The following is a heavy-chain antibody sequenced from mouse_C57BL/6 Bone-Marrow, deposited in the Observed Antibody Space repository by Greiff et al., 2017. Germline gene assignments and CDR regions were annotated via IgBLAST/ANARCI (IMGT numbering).Heavy chain of an antibody. V-gene: IGHV10-1*01. CDR2: MRSKSNNYAT. D-gene: IGHD1-1*01. Sequence: EVKLVESGGGLVQPKGSLKLSCAASGFSFNTYAMNWVRQAPGKGLEWVARMRSKSNNYATYYADSVKDRFTISRDDSESMLYLQMNNLKTEDTAMYYCVRQNYYGSSPAWFAYWGQGTLVTVSA. J-gene: IGHJ3*01. CDR1: GFSFNTYA. CDR3: VRQNYYGSSPAWFAY.